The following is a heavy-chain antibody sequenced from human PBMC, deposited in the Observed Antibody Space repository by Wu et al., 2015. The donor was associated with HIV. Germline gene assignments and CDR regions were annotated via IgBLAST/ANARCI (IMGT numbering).Heavy chain of an antibody. CDR2: IIPIFGTA. CDR1: GGTFSSYA. J-gene: IGHJ3*02. CDR3: ARGSVQRGRNSLARSSGAFDI. Sequence: QVQLVQSGAEVKKPGSSVKVSCKASGGTFSSYAISWVRQAPGQGLEWMGRIIPIFGTANYAQKSQGRVTITADESTSTAYMELSSLRSEDTAVYYCARGSVQRGRNSLARSSGAFDIWAKGQWSPSLQ. D-gene: IGHD1-14*01. V-gene: IGHV1-69*13.